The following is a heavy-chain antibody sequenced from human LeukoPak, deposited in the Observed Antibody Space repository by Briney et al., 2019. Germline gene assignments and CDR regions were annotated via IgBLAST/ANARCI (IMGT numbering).Heavy chain of an antibody. J-gene: IGHJ4*02. Sequence: ASVKVSCKVSGYTLTELSMHWVRQAPGKGLEWMGGFDPEDGETIYAQKFQGRVTMTEDTSTDTAYMELSSLRSENTAVYYCATDFKPGAIGDFDYWGQGTLVTVSS. V-gene: IGHV1-24*01. CDR3: ATDFKPGAIGDFDY. D-gene: IGHD3-10*01. CDR1: GYTLTELS. CDR2: FDPEDGET.